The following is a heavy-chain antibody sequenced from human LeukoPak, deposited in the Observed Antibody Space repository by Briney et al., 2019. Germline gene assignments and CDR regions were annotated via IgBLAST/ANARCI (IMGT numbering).Heavy chain of an antibody. Sequence: SETLSLTCTDSGGSISSSSYYWGWIRQPPGKRLEWIGSVFYTGTTYCNPSLKSRVTISVDTSKTQFSLRLSSVTATDTAVYYCARSNGTWRYFFDSWGQGTLVTVSS. CDR1: GGSISSSSYY. CDR2: VFYTGTT. J-gene: IGHJ4*02. D-gene: IGHD1-14*01. CDR3: ARSNGTWRYFFDS. V-gene: IGHV4-39*01.